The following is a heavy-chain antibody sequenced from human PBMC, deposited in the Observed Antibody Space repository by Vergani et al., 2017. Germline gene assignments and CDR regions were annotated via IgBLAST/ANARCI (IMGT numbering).Heavy chain of an antibody. CDR2: ISGSGVSA. J-gene: IGHJ4*02. V-gene: IGHV3-23*04. CDR1: EFTFSNYA. CDR3: AKQYFVSGNYLFDY. Sequence: EVQLVESGGGLVKPGGSLRLSCAASEFTFSNYAMNWVRQAPGKGLEWVSGISGSGVSAYYTDSVKGRFTISRDNSKNMLFLQMNNLRTEDTAIYYCAKQYFVSGNYLFDYWGQGTLVTVSS. D-gene: IGHD3-10*01.